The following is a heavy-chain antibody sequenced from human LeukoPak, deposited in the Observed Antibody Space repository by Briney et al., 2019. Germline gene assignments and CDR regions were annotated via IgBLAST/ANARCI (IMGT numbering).Heavy chain of an antibody. V-gene: IGHV4-39*07. CDR3: ARGQEDYGDYVGVFGIYYFDY. Sequence: SETLSLTCTVSGGSISSSSYYWGWIRQPPGKGLEWIGSIYYSGSTYYNPSLKSRVTISVDTSKNQFSLKLSSVTAADTAVYYCARGQEDYGDYVGVFGIYYFDYWGQGTLVTVSS. J-gene: IGHJ4*02. D-gene: IGHD4-17*01. CDR2: IYYSGST. CDR1: GGSISSSSYY.